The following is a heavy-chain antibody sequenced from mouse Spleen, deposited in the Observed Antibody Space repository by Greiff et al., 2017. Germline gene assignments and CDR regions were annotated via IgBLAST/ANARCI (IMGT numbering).Heavy chain of an antibody. CDR3: ARMSNFAY. CDR1: GYTFTSYG. Sequence: QVQLKQSGAELARPGASVKLSCKASGYTFTSYGISWVKQRTGQGLEWIGEIYPRSGNTYYNEKFKGKATLTADKSSSTAYMELRSLTSEDSAVYFCARMSNFAYWGQGTLVTVSA. D-gene: IGHD2-5*01. CDR2: IYPRSGNT. J-gene: IGHJ3*01. V-gene: IGHV1-81*01.